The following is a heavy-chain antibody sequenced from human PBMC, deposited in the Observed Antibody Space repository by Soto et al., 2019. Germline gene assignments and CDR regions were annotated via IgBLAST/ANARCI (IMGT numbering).Heavy chain of an antibody. CDR2: ISYDGSNK. CDR3: EEGGAGNCMDV. CDR1: GFTFSSYG. V-gene: IGHV3-30*18. D-gene: IGHD1-7*01. Sequence: QVQLVESGGGVVQPGRSLRLSCAASGFTFSSYGMHWVRQAPGKGLEWVAVISYDGSNKYYADSVEGRFTISRDNSKNTLYMQMNRLRAEDSAVYFCEEGGAGNCMDVWGQETTVTVSS. J-gene: IGHJ6*02.